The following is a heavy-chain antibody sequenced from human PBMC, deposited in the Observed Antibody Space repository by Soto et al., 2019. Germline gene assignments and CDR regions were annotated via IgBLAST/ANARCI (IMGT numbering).Heavy chain of an antibody. Sequence: AGGSLRLSCAASGFTFSSYGMHWGRQAPGKGLEWVAVISYDGSNKYYADSVKGRFTISRDNSKNTLYLQMNSLRAEDTAVYYWAKDEVGATSRYFDYWGQGTLVNVSS. CDR3: AKDEVGATSRYFDY. CDR2: ISYDGSNK. CDR1: GFTFSSYG. J-gene: IGHJ4*02. D-gene: IGHD1-26*01. V-gene: IGHV3-30*18.